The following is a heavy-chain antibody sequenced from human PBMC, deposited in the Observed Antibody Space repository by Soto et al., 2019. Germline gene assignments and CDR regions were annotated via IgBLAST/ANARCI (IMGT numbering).Heavy chain of an antibody. CDR1: GFTFTSSA. CDR2: IVVGSGNT. V-gene: IGHV1-58*02. J-gene: IGHJ4*02. CDR3: AATEGGSGSYAADY. Sequence: QIQLVQSGPEVKKPGTSVKVSCKASGFTFTSSAMQWVRQARGQRLEWIGWIVVGSGNTHYAQKFQERVTITRDMSKNTAFMELSSLRTEDTAVYYCAATEGGSGSYAADYWGQGTLVTVSS. D-gene: IGHD3-10*01.